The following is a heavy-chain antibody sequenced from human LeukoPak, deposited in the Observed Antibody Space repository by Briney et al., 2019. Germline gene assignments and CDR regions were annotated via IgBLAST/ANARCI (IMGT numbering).Heavy chain of an antibody. D-gene: IGHD2-21*02. CDR1: GFTFSSYG. CDR2: IRYDGSNK. Sequence: PGGSLRLSCAASGFTFSSYGMHWVRQAPGKGLEWVAFIRYDGSNKYYADSVKGRFTISRDNSKNTLYLQMNSLRAEDTAVYYCARDFDLERRSRGFVVVTAPDYWGQGTLVTVSS. J-gene: IGHJ4*02. CDR3: ARDFDLERRSRGFVVVTAPDY. V-gene: IGHV3-30*02.